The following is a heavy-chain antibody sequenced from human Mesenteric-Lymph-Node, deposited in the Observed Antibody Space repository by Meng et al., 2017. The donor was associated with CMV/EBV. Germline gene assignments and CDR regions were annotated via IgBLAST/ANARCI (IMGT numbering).Heavy chain of an antibody. CDR1: GYTISSGYY. D-gene: IGHD5-18*01. J-gene: IGHJ5*02. CDR3: ARHSDSYGYYGWFDP. V-gene: IGHV4-38-2*02. Sequence: SETLSLTCTVSGYTISSGYYWGWIRQPPGKGLEWIGSMYHRGSTYYSPSLKSRVTISVDTSKNQFSLKLSSVTDADTAVYYCARHSDSYGYYGWFDPWGQGTLVTVSS. CDR2: MYHRGST.